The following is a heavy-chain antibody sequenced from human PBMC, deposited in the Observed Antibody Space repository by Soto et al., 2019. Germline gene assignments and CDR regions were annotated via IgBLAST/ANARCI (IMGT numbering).Heavy chain of an antibody. CDR2: ISWNSGSI. CDR1: GFTFDDYA. D-gene: IGHD4-17*01. CDR3: AKDISTVTTYYFDY. J-gene: IGHJ4*02. Sequence: SLRLSCAASGFTFDDYAMHWVRQAPGNGLEWVSGISWNSGSIGYADSVKGRFTISRDNAKNSLYLQMNSLRAEDTALYYCAKDISTVTTYYFDYWGQGTLVTVSS. V-gene: IGHV3-9*01.